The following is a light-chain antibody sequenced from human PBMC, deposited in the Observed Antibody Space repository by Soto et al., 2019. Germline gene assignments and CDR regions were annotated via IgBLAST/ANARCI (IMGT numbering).Light chain of an antibody. CDR2: HVT. J-gene: IGLJ1*01. CDR3: CSLTTSHTYV. CDR1: SSDVGHYDY. Sequence: QSALTQPASVSGSPGQSITMSCTGPSSDVGHYDYVSWYQQHPGKAPKLMIYHVTYRPSGVSNRYSCSKSGNSASLTISGLQADDEADYYCCSLTTSHTYVFGSGSKVTVL. V-gene: IGLV2-14*03.